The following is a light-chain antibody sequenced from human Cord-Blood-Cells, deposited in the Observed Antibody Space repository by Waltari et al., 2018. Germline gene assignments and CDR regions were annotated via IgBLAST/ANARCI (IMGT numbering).Light chain of an antibody. CDR3: QQYYSTPRT. Sequence: DIVMTQSPDSLAVSLGERATINCKSSQSVLYSSNNKNYLAWYQQKPRRPPKLPIYWASTRESGVPDRFSGSGSGTDFTLTISSLQAEDVAVYYCQQYYSTPRTFGQGTKVEIK. CDR1: QSVLYSSNNKNY. J-gene: IGKJ1*01. CDR2: WAS. V-gene: IGKV4-1*01.